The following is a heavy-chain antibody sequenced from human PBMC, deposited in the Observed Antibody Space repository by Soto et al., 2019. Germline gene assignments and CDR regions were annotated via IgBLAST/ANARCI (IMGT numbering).Heavy chain of an antibody. D-gene: IGHD6-19*01. V-gene: IGHV1-46*01. CDR2: INPSGGST. CDR1: GYTFTSYY. Sequence: ASVKVSCKASGYTFTSYYMHWVRQAPGQGLEWMGIINPSGGSTSYAQKFQGRVTMTRDTSTSTVYMELSSLRSEDTAVYYCARELCQYLSGCQYYYYYYGMDVWGQGTTVTVSS. CDR3: ARELCQYLSGCQYYYYYYGMDV. J-gene: IGHJ6*02.